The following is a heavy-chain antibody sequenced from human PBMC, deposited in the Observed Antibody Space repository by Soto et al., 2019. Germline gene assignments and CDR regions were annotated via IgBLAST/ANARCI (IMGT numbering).Heavy chain of an antibody. CDR3: TARPRGFLFCSYDHCPDY. Sequence: ASVKVSCKASGYTFTDYYIHWVRQAPGQGLEWMGWINTHNGATEYAQKFQGTVTMTSDTSIKTAYMELSTLTSDDTAYNYCTARPRGFLFCSYDHCPDYWGQGTLVTVSS. J-gene: IGHJ4*01. V-gene: IGHV1-2*02. CDR1: GYTFTDYY. CDR2: INTHNGAT. D-gene: IGHD2-21*01.